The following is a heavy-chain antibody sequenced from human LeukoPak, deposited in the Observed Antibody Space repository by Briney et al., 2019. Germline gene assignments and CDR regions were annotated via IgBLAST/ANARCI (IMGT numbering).Heavy chain of an antibody. D-gene: IGHD1-26*01. CDR1: GFNFNSYE. V-gene: IGHV3-48*03. Sequence: PGGSLRLSCAASGFNFNSYEMNWVRQAPGKGLEWVSYINSGGSAIYCADSVKGRFTISRDNAKNSLYLQMNSLRADDTAVYYCARGGSYVHYWGQGTLVTVSS. CDR2: INSGGSAI. J-gene: IGHJ4*02. CDR3: ARGGSYVHY.